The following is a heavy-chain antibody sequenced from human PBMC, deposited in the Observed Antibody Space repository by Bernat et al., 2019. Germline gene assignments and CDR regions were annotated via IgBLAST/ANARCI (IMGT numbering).Heavy chain of an antibody. Sequence: QVQLVESGGGVVQPGRSLRLSCAASGFTFSSYGMHWVRQAPGKGLEWVAVIWYDGSNKYYADSVKGRFTISRDNSKNTLYLQMNSLRAEDTAVYYCAKERDSSNWYGGGFDYWGQGTLVTVSS. J-gene: IGHJ4*02. V-gene: IGHV3-33*06. CDR1: GFTFSSYG. CDR3: AKERDSSNWYGGGFDY. D-gene: IGHD6-13*01. CDR2: IWYDGSNK.